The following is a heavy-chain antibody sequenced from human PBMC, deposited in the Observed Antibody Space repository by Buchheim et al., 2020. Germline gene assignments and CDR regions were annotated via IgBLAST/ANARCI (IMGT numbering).Heavy chain of an antibody. CDR3: ARDDVVVPAAMQGVDYYYYGMDV. CDR1: GFTFSSYE. J-gene: IGHJ6*02. Sequence: EVQLVESGGGLVQPGGSLRLSCAASGFTFSSYEMNWVRQAPGKGLEWVSYISSSGSTLYYADSVKGRFTISRDNAKNSLYLQMNSLRAEDTAVYYCARDDVVVPAAMQGVDYYYYGMDVWGQGTT. V-gene: IGHV3-48*03. CDR2: ISSSGSTL. D-gene: IGHD2-2*01.